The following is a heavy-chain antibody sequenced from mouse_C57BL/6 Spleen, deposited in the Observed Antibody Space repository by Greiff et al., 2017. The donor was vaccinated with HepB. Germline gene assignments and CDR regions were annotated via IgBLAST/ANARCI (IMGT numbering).Heavy chain of an antibody. CDR3: TRKDTSYYGIWYFDV. Sequence: EVQLQESGGGLVQPGGSMKLSCAASGFTFSDAWMDWVRQSPEKGLEWVAEIRNKANNHATYYAESVKGRFTISRDDSKSSVYLQMNSLRAEDTGIYYCTRKDTSYYGIWYFDVWGTGTTVTVSS. V-gene: IGHV6-6*01. CDR2: IRNKANNHAT. D-gene: IGHD2-1*01. J-gene: IGHJ1*03. CDR1: GFTFSDAW.